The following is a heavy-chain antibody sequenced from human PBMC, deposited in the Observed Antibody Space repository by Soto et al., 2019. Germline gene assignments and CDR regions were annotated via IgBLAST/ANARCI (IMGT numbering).Heavy chain of an antibody. J-gene: IGHJ4*02. Sequence: QITLKESGPPLVNPTQTLTLTCTFSGFSLSTSGVGVGWIRQPPEKALEWLALIYWNDEKRSSPSLKSRLTITKDTSKNQVVLTMTNMDPVDTATYYCAHSPCSGGACYHRFDYWGQGTLVTVSS. V-gene: IGHV2-5*01. CDR1: GFSLSTSGVG. CDR2: IYWNDEK. CDR3: AHSPCSGGACYHRFDY. D-gene: IGHD2-15*01.